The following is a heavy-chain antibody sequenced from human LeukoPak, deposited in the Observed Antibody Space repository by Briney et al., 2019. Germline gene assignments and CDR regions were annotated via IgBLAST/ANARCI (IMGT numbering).Heavy chain of an antibody. D-gene: IGHD4-17*01. J-gene: IGHJ4*02. CDR3: ARGPYGDYRTNYFDY. Sequence: GGSLRLSCTASGFTFSDYAMTWVRQAPGKGLEWVGFIRNKANGGTADYAASVKGRFTISRDDSKTIAYLQMNSLKTEDTAVYYCARGPYGDYRTNYFDYWGQGTLVTVSS. CDR1: GFTFSDYA. CDR2: IRNKANGGTA. V-gene: IGHV3-49*04.